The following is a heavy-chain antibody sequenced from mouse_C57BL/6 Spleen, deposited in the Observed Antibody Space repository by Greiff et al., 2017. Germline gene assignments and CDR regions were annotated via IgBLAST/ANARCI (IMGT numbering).Heavy chain of an antibody. V-gene: IGHV14-3*01. D-gene: IGHD1-1*01. CDR2: IDPANGNT. Sequence: EVQLQQSVAELVRPGASVKLSCTASGFNIKNTYMHWVKQRPEQGLEWIGRIDPANGNTKYAPKFQGKATITADTSANTAYLQLSSLTSEDTAIYYCARSNYGSSYVGWYFDVWGTGTTVTVSS. CDR3: ARSNYGSSYVGWYFDV. CDR1: GFNIKNTY. J-gene: IGHJ1*03.